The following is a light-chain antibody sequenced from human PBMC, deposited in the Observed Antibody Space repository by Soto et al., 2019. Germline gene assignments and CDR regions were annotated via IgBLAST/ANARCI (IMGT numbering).Light chain of an antibody. V-gene: IGKV1-39*01. CDR3: QHTYSTPFT. CDR2: AAS. CDR1: QSISSY. Sequence: DIQMTQSPSPLSASVGDRVTITCRSSQSISSYVNWYQQKPGIAPRLLIFAASNLQTGVPSRFSGSGSGTDFTRTISSLQPEDFGTYFCQHTYSTPFTFGPGTKVDI. J-gene: IGKJ3*01.